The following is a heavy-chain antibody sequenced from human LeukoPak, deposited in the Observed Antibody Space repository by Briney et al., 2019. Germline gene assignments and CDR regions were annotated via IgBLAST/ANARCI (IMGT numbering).Heavy chain of an antibody. D-gene: IGHD3-10*01. Sequence: GGSLRLSCTASGFTFSSYWMHWVRQAPGKGLVWVSRIKSDGSSTNYADFVKGRFTISRDNAKNTLYLQMNRLRAEDTAVYYCARVDPGSYLMFYYVDFWGQGTLVTVSS. CDR2: IKSDGSST. V-gene: IGHV3-74*01. J-gene: IGHJ4*02. CDR1: GFTFSSYW. CDR3: ARVDPGSYLMFYYVDF.